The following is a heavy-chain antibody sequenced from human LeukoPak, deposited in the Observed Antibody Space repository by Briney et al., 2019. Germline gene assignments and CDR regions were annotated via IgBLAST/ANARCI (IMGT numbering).Heavy chain of an antibody. CDR2: INPNSGGT. CDR3: ARGARDYYDSSGYYTY. CDR1: GYTFTGYH. J-gene: IGHJ4*02. V-gene: IGHV1-2*06. Sequence: ASVKVSCKASGYTFTGYHMHWVRQAPGQGLEWMRRINPNSGGTNYAQKFQGRVTMTRDTSISTAYMELSRLRSDDTAVYYCARGARDYYDSSGYYTYWGQGTLVTVSS. D-gene: IGHD3-22*01.